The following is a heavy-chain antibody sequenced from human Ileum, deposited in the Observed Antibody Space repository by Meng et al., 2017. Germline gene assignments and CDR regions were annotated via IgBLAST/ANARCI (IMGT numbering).Heavy chain of an antibody. Sequence: QVQLQESGPGLVKPSQTLSLTCSVSNGSLTNVNNYWNLIRQAPGQALEHIGYIYYDGSSDATPYLKSRVTMSIETSKNQFYLRLDSVTAADTAVYYCDREFYVDTAMVIDSWGPGALVTVSS. D-gene: IGHD5-18*01. J-gene: IGHJ4*02. CDR3: DREFYVDTAMVIDS. V-gene: IGHV4-30-4*01. CDR1: NGSLTNVNNY. CDR2: IYYDGSS.